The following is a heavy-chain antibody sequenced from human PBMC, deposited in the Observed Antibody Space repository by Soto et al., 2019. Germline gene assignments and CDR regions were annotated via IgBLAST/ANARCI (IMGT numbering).Heavy chain of an antibody. V-gene: IGHV3-23*01. Sequence: GGSLRLSCATSGFTVSNYAMSWVRQAPGKGLEWVSGISGSGGSSYYADSVKGRFTISRDNSKNTLNLQMDSLRAEDTAVYYRAKKSTDSSGYSDYWGQGTVVTVSS. CDR2: ISGSGGSS. CDR3: AKKSTDSSGYSDY. CDR1: GFTVSNYA. J-gene: IGHJ4*02. D-gene: IGHD2-2*01.